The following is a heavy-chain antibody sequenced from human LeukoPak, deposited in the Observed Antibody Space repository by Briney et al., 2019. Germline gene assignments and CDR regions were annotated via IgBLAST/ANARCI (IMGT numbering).Heavy chain of an antibody. CDR2: IIPIFGTA. D-gene: IGHD3-3*01. CDR3: AREVLPSGTIFGVPLSDVNAFDI. J-gene: IGHJ3*02. V-gene: IGHV1-69*06. CDR1: GGTFSSYA. Sequence: GASVKVSCKASGGTFSSYAISWVRQAPGQGLEWMGGIIPIFGTANYAQKFQGRVTITADKSTSAAYMELSSLRSEDTAVYYCAREVLPSGTIFGVPLSDVNAFDIWGQGTMVTVSS.